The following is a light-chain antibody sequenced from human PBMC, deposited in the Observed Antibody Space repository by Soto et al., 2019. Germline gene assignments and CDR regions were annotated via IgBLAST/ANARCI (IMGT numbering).Light chain of an antibody. CDR2: AAS. CDR1: QSISSW. Sequence: DTHLTNKNYTPSYSXGYRLTISCXASQSISSWLAWYQQKPGKAPKLLIYAASSLQSGVPSRFSGSGSGTDFTLTISSLQPEDFATYYCQQSYIILPTFGQGGLLEVK. V-gene: IGKV1-39*01. J-gene: IGKJ5*01. CDR3: QQSYIILPT.